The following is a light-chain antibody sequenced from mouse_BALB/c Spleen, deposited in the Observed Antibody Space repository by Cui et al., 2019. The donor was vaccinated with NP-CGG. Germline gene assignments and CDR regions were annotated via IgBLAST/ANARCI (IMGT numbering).Light chain of an antibody. CDR1: TGAVTTSNY. CDR3: ALWYSNHWV. V-gene: IGLV1*01. CDR2: GTN. J-gene: IGLJ1*01. Sequence: QPVVTQESALTTSPRETVTLTCRSSTGAVTTSNYANWVQEKPDHLFTGLIGGTNNRAPGVPARFSGSLIGDKAALTITGAQTEDEAIYFCALWYSNHWVFGGGTKLTVL.